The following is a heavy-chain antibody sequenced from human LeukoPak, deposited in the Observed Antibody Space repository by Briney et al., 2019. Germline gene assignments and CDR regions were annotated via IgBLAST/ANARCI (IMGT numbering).Heavy chain of an antibody. Sequence: SETLSLXCTVSGGSISSSSYYWGWIRQPPGKGLEWIGSIYYSGITYYNPSLKSRVTISVDTSKNQFSLKLSSVTAADTAVYYCARLRMELDYWGQGTLVTVSS. D-gene: IGHD1-1*01. CDR1: GGSISSSSYY. CDR3: ARLRMELDY. CDR2: IYYSGIT. V-gene: IGHV4-39*01. J-gene: IGHJ4*02.